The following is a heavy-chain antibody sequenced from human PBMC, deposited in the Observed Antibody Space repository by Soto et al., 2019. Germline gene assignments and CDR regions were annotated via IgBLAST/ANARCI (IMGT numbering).Heavy chain of an antibody. Sequence: GASVKVSCKASGYTFTSYAMHWVRQAPGQRLEWMGWIDAGNGNTKYSQKFQGRVTITRDTSASTAYMELSSLRSEDTAVYYCARAMIEVTGAFDIWGQGTMVTVSS. D-gene: IGHD3-16*01. CDR2: IDAGNGNT. CDR1: GYTFTSYA. J-gene: IGHJ3*02. V-gene: IGHV1-3*01. CDR3: ARAMIEVTGAFDI.